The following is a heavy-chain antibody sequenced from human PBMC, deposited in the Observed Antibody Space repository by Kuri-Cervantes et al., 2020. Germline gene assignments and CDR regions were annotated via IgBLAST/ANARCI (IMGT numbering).Heavy chain of an antibody. D-gene: IGHD3-3*01. CDR1: GGTFGSYA. J-gene: IGHJ4*02. Sequence: SVKVSCKASGGTFGSYAISWVRQAPGQGLEWMGGIIPIFGTANYAQKFQGRVTITADESTSTAYMELSSLRSEDTAVYYCARVTGRRVRSYFDYWGQGTLVTVSS. V-gene: IGHV1-69*13. CDR2: IIPIFGTA. CDR3: ARVTGRRVRSYFDY.